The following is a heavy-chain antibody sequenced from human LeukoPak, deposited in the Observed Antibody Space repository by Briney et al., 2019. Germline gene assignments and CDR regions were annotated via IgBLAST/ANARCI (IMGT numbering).Heavy chain of an antibody. Sequence: SVKVSCKASGYTFTSYGISWVRQAPGQGLEWMGRIIPILGIANYAQKFQGRVTITADKSTSTAYMELSSLRSEDTAVYYCARHVAYDSSGYRYFQHWGQGTLVTVSS. J-gene: IGHJ1*01. CDR3: ARHVAYDSSGYRYFQH. V-gene: IGHV1-69*04. CDR2: IIPILGIA. CDR1: GYTFTSYG. D-gene: IGHD3-22*01.